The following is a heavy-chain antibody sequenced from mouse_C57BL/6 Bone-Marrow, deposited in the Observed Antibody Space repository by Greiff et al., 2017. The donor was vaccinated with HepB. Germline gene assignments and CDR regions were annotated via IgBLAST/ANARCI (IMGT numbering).Heavy chain of an antibody. D-gene: IGHD2-3*01. CDR1: GYTFTSYW. Sequence: QVQLQQSGAELVRPGTSVKLSCKASGYTFTSYWMHWVKQRPGQGLEWIGVIDPSDSYTNYNQKFKGKATLTVDTSSSTAYMQLSSLTSEDSAVYYCAGWDFDYWGQGTTLTVSS. CDR3: AGWDFDY. V-gene: IGHV1-59*01. J-gene: IGHJ2*01. CDR2: IDPSDSYT.